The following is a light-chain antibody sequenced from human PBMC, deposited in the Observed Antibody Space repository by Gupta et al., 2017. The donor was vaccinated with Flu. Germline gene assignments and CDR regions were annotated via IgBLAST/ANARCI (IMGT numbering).Light chain of an antibody. V-gene: IGLV2-14*01. Sequence: ALVPHAPLSAAPPQSTTIPCFGTTSDVGGYNYVSWYQQHPGKAPNLMIYEVSNRPSGVPNRFSGSKSGNTASLTISGPQAEDEADYYCSSYSGSGRYVFGTATKVTV. CDR2: EVS. CDR3: SSYSGSGRYV. J-gene: IGLJ1*01. CDR1: TSDVGGYNY.